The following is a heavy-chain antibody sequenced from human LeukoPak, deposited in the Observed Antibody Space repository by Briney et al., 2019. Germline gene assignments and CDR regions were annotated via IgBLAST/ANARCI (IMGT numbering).Heavy chain of an antibody. CDR3: ARRSVTMVRGVVYYYYYYYMDV. CDR1: GGSFSGYY. J-gene: IGHJ6*03. V-gene: IGHV4-34*01. Sequence: PSETLSLTCAVYGGSFSGYYWSWIRQPPGKGLEWIGEINHSGSTNYNPSLKSRVTISVDTSKNQFSLKLSSVTAADTAVYYCARRSVTMVRGVVYYYYYYYMDVWGKGTAVTISS. D-gene: IGHD3-10*01. CDR2: INHSGST.